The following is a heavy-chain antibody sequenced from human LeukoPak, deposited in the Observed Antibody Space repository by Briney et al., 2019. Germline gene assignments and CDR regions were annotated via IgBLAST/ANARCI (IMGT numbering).Heavy chain of an antibody. CDR1: GFTFSSYS. V-gene: IGHV3-21*01. J-gene: IGHJ4*02. Sequence: GGSLRLSCAASGFTFSSYSMNWVRQAPGKGLEWVSSISSGSSYIYYADSVKGRFTISRDDAKNLLYLDMNSLRAEDTAVYYCARGHTAVTRHFDFWGQGTLVTVSS. D-gene: IGHD4-17*01. CDR2: ISSGSSYI. CDR3: ARGHTAVTRHFDF.